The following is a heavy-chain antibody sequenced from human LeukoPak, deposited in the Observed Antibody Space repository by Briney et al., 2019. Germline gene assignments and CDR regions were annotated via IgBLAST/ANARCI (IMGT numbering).Heavy chain of an antibody. V-gene: IGHV4-34*01. Sequence: PSETLSLTCAVYGGSFSGYYWSWIRQPPGKGLEWIGEINHSGSTNYNPSLKSRVTISVDTSKNQFSLKLSSVTAADTAVYYCASPSSDSSGYYYYFDYWGQGTLVTVSS. J-gene: IGHJ4*02. CDR3: ASPSSDSSGYYYYFDY. CDR2: INHSGST. CDR1: GGSFSGYY. D-gene: IGHD3-22*01.